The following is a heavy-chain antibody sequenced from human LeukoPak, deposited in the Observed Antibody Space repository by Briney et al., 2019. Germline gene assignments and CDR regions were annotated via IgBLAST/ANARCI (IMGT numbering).Heavy chain of an antibody. CDR1: GGSISSSSYY. V-gene: IGHV4-39*01. CDR3: ARGHRGVIIDLFDY. J-gene: IGHJ4*02. D-gene: IGHD3-10*01. Sequence: SETLSLTCTVSGGSISSSSYYWGWIRQPPGKGLEWIGNIYYSGSTYYNPSLKSRVTISVDTSKNQFSLKLSSVTAADTAVYYCARGHRGVIIDLFDYWGQGTLVTVSS. CDR2: IYYSGST.